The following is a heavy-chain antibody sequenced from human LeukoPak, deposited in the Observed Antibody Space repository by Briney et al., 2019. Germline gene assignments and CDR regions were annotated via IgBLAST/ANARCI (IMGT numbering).Heavy chain of an antibody. J-gene: IGHJ4*02. CDR2: IIPILGIA. CDR3: ARVGDGYTYNSPSTPLDH. D-gene: IGHD5-24*01. V-gene: IGHV1-69*04. Sequence: SVKVSCKASAGTFSSYAISWVRQAPGPGLEWMGRIIPILGIANYAQKFQGRVTITADKSTSTAYMELSSLRSEDTAVYYCARVGDGYTYNSPSTPLDHWGQGTLVTVSS. CDR1: AGTFSSYA.